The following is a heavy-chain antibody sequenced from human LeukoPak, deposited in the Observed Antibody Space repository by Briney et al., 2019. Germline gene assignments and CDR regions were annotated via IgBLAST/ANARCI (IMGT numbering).Heavy chain of an antibody. CDR3: AMEGELGNFDAFDI. CDR2: ISGTGSAI. V-gene: IGHV3-48*03. D-gene: IGHD7-27*01. J-gene: IGHJ3*02. Sequence: GGSLRLSCAASGXSFSSYEMNWVRQAPGKGLEWVSYISGTGSAIYYADSVRGRFAISRDNTKNSLYLQMNSLRAEDTAVYYCAMEGELGNFDAFDIWGQGTMVTVSS. CDR1: GXSFSSYE.